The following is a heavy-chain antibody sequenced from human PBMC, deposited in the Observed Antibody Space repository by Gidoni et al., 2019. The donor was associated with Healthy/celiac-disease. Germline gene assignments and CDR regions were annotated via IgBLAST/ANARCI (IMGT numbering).Heavy chain of an antibody. CDR1: GGSISSSSYY. Sequence: QLQLQESGPGLVKPSETLSLTCTVSGGSISSSSYYWGWIRQPPGKGLEWIGSIYYSGSTYYNPSLKSRVTISVDTSKNQFSLKLSSVTAADTAVYYCANYRKYSSSHPWGQGTLVTVSS. V-gene: IGHV4-39*01. J-gene: IGHJ5*02. CDR2: IYYSGST. D-gene: IGHD6-6*01. CDR3: ANYRKYSSSHP.